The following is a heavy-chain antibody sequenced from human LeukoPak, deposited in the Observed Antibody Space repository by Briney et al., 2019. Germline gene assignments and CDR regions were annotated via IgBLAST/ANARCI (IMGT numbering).Heavy chain of an antibody. V-gene: IGHV1-2*02. CDR2: INPKSGGT. CDR3: ASSRRYYYDSSGNDAFDI. CDR1: GYTFTGYY. Sequence: ASVKDSCKASGYTFTGYYMHWVRQAPGQGLEWMGWINPKSGGTNYAQKFQGRVTMTRDTSITTAYMELSRLRSDDTALYYCASSRRYYYDSSGNDAFDIWGQGTLVIVSS. D-gene: IGHD3-22*01. J-gene: IGHJ3*02.